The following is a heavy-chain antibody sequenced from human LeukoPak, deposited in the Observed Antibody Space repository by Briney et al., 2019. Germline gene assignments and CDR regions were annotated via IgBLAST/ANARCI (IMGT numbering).Heavy chain of an antibody. Sequence: PGRSPRLSCAASGFTFSSYGMHWVRQAPGKGLEWVAVIWYDGSNKYYADSVKGRFTISRDNSKNTLYLQMNSLRAEDTAVYYCARDHYDFWSGYSYYYGMDVWGQGTTVTVSS. V-gene: IGHV3-33*01. D-gene: IGHD3-3*01. CDR2: IWYDGSNK. J-gene: IGHJ6*02. CDR3: ARDHYDFWSGYSYYYGMDV. CDR1: GFTFSSYG.